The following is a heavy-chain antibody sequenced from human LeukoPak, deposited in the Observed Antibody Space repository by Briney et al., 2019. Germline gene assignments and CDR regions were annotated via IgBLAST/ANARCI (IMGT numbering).Heavy chain of an antibody. J-gene: IGHJ6*02. CDR1: GYTFTSYG. V-gene: IGHV1-18*01. D-gene: IGHD2-2*02. Sequence: EASVKVSCKASGYTFTSYGISWVRQAPGQGLEWMGWISAYNGNTNYAQKLQGRVTMTTDTSTSTAYMELRSLRSDDTAVYYCARFLPHGGYCSSTSCYNNYYYGMDVWGQGTTVTVSS. CDR2: ISAYNGNT. CDR3: ARFLPHGGYCSSTSCYNNYYYGMDV.